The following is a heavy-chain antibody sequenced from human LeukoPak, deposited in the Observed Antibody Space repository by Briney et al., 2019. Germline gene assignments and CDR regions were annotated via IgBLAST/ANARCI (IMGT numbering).Heavy chain of an antibody. Sequence: SETLSLTCTVSGYSISSGYYWGWIRQPPGKGLEWIGSIYHSGSTNYNPSLKSRVTISVDTSKNQFSLKLSSVTAADTALYYCARRGPPRTLLRGVKSGWFDPWGQGTLVTVSS. D-gene: IGHD3-10*01. J-gene: IGHJ5*02. V-gene: IGHV4-38-2*02. CDR2: IYHSGST. CDR3: ARRGPPRTLLRGVKSGWFDP. CDR1: GYSISSGYY.